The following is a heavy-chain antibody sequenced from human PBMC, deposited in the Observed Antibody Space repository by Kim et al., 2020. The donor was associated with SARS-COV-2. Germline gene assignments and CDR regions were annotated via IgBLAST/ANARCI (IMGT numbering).Heavy chain of an antibody. D-gene: IGHD6-19*01. Sequence: GGSLRLSCAASGFTFNDYYMTWIRQAPGKGLDWISYISSSGSYTKYADSVKGRFTISRDNAKNSLYLQMNSLRAEDTAVYYCARVASGSTAWYYFDYWGQGTLVTVSS. V-gene: IGHV3-11*03. CDR3: ARVASGSTAWYYFDY. J-gene: IGHJ4*02. CDR2: ISSSGSYT. CDR1: GFTFNDYY.